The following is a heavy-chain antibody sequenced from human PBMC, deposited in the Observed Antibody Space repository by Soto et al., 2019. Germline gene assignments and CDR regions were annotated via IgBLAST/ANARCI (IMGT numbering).Heavy chain of an antibody. CDR1: GFSVSVYY. Sequence: PGGSLRLSCAASGFSVSVYYMTWLRQAPGKGLEWVSAIYSDGSTYYADSVKGRFTLSRDKSKNTLFLQMNSLRAEDTAVYYCAKDPSLAAGGYPEYFQHWGQGTLVTVSS. D-gene: IGHD5-18*01. V-gene: IGHV3-66*01. CDR3: AKDPSLAAGGYPEYFQH. CDR2: IYSDGST. J-gene: IGHJ1*01.